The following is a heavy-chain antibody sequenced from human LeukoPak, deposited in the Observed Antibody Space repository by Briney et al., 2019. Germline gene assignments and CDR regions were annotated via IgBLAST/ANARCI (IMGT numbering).Heavy chain of an antibody. D-gene: IGHD6-13*01. V-gene: IGHV1-69*01. CDR3: ARGAAAGKGPLAHYYYGMDV. CDR2: IIPIFGTA. CDR1: GGTFSSYA. Sequence: SVKVSCKASGGTFSSYAISWVRQAPGQGLEWMGGIIPIFGTANYAQKFQGRDTITADESTSTAYMELSSLRSEDTAVYYCARGAAAGKGPLAHYYYGMDVWGQGTTVTVSS. J-gene: IGHJ6*02.